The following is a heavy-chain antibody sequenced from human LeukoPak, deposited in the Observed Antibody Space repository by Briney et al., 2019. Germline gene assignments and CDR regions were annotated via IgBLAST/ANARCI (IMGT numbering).Heavy chain of an antibody. CDR3: ARGGNIGIPAPFDI. Sequence: SVKVSCKAAGGTISSYGISWVRQAPGQGLEWMGGIIPIFGTANYAQKFQGRVTITTDESTNTAYMELNSLRSDDTAVYYCARGGNIGIPAPFDIWAKGQWSPSL. J-gene: IGHJ3*02. CDR2: IIPIFGTA. V-gene: IGHV1-69*05. D-gene: IGHD5-12*01. CDR1: GGTISSYG.